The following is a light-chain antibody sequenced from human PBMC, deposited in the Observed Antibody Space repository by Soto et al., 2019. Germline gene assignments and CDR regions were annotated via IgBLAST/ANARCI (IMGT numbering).Light chain of an antibody. Sequence: DIQMTQSPSSLSASVGDRVTITCRASQGISSNLNWYQQKPGKAPKLLIYGASSLQSRVPSSFSGSGSGTDFPLTISSLQPEDFATYYCQQSYTTPRTFGQGPKVEIK. CDR2: GAS. V-gene: IGKV1-39*01. CDR3: QQSYTTPRT. CDR1: QGISSN. J-gene: IGKJ1*01.